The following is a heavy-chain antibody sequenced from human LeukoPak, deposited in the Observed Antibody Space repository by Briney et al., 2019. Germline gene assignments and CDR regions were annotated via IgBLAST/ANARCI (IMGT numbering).Heavy chain of an antibody. CDR2: IKQDGSEK. J-gene: IGHJ6*03. CDR3: AREGPVVIPTTPSSSYYYYMDV. CDR1: GFMFRNYW. D-gene: IGHD2-2*01. V-gene: IGHV3-7*01. Sequence: GGSLRLSCAASGFMFRNYWMSLVRQAPGKGPEWVANIKQDGSEKHYVDPVKGRFTISRDNAKNSLYLQMNSLRAEDTAVYYCAREGPVVIPTTPSSSYYYYMDVWGKGTTVTVSS.